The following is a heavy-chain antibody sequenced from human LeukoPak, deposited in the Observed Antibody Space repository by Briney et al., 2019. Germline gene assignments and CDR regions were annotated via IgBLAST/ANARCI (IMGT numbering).Heavy chain of an antibody. J-gene: IGHJ5*02. CDR3: VRQPPGVYDTTQNWFDP. D-gene: IGHD3-22*01. V-gene: IGHV5-10-1*01. CDR2: IAPSDSYS. Sequence: GESLQISCKVSGYSFPSYWITWVCQVPGKGLEWMGRIAPSDSYSNYNPSFEGHVTMSVEKSITTVYLQWSSLKASDTAMYYCVRQPPGVYDTTQNWFDPWGQGTLVTVSS. CDR1: GYSFPSYW.